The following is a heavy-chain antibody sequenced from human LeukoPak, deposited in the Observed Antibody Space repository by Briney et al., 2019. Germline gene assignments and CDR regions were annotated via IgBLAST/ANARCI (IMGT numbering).Heavy chain of an antibody. J-gene: IGHJ4*02. V-gene: IGHV3-23*01. CDR1: GFTVSSNY. CDR2: ISGNGGGT. D-gene: IGHD6-13*01. Sequence: PGGSLRLSCAASGFTVSSNYMNWVRQAPGKGLEWVSGISGNGGGTYYADSVKGRFTISRDNSKNTLYLQMNSLRVGDTAVYYCAKSFGYSRSWFDNWGQGTLVTVSS. CDR3: AKSFGYSRSWFDN.